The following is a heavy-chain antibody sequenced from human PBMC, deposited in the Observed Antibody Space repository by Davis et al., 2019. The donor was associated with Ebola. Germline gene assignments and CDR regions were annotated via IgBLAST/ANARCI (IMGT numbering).Heavy chain of an antibody. CDR3: TSTLDGDYVDY. Sequence: SCKASGYTFTSYGISWVRQAPGKGLEWVAVISYDGSNKYYADSVKGRFTISRDNSKNTLYLQMNSLKTEDTAVYYCTSTLDGDYVDYWGQGTLVTVSS. CDR1: GYTFTSYG. V-gene: IGHV3-30-3*01. CDR2: ISYDGSNK. J-gene: IGHJ4*02. D-gene: IGHD4-17*01.